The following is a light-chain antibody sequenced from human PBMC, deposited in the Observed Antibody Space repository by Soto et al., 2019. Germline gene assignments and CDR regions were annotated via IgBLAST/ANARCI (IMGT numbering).Light chain of an antibody. CDR1: QSVSSN. V-gene: IGKV3-15*01. Sequence: EIVMTQSPATLSVSPGERATLSCRASQSVSSNLAWYQQKRGQAPRLLIYGASTRATGIPARFSGSGSGTEFTLTISSLQSEDFAVYFCQQYVNWPLTFGGGTKVEIK. J-gene: IGKJ4*01. CDR2: GAS. CDR3: QQYVNWPLT.